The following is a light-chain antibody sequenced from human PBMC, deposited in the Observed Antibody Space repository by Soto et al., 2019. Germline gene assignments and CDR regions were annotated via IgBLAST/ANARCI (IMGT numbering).Light chain of an antibody. CDR3: QQYNSYSG. V-gene: IGKV1-27*01. CDR1: QGISNY. Sequence: DIHMTRSPPSLSASVGDIFTITCRASQGISNYLAWYKQKPGELPKLVIYAASILQTGVPSRLSGSGSGTDFSLTISSMKPDDFATYYCQQYNSYSGFGQGTKVDIK. J-gene: IGKJ1*01. CDR2: AAS.